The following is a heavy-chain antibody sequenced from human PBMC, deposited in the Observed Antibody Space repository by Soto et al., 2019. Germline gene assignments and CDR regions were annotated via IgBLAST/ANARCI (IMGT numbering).Heavy chain of an antibody. CDR2: ISSSGSLI. Sequence: VGSLRLSCAASGFTFSSYWMSWVRQAPGKGLEWISYISSSGSLIYYADSLKGRFTISRDNAKNSLYLQMNILRAEDTAVYYCATTVTTVDYWGQGTLVTVSS. J-gene: IGHJ4*02. CDR3: ATTVTTVDY. V-gene: IGHV3-48*04. D-gene: IGHD4-17*01. CDR1: GFTFSSYW.